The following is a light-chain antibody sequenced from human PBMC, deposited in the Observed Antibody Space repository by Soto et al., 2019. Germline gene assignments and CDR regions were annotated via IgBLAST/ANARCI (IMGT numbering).Light chain of an antibody. CDR3: CSYAGNNTVV. V-gene: IGLV2-23*02. CDR2: EVS. Sequence: QSALTQPASVSGSPGQSITISCTGTRSNVGSYNFVSWYRQYPGKAPELIIFEVSQRPSAFFNRFSGSKSGNTASLTVSGLQSDDEADYYCCSYAGNNTVVFGGGTKLTVL. J-gene: IGLJ3*02. CDR1: RSNVGSYNF.